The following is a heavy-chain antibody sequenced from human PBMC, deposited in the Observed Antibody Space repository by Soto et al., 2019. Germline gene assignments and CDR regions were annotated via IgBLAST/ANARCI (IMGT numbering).Heavy chain of an antibody. CDR3: ARVSWREKYGMDV. Sequence: GGSLRLSCAASGFTFSDSYMSWIRQAPGKGLEWISYITFSGNTVYYADSLKGRFTISRDNAKNSLYLQMNRLRAEDTAVYYCARVSWREKYGMDVWGQGTKVTVSS. CDR2: ITFSGNTV. J-gene: IGHJ6*02. V-gene: IGHV3-11*01. CDR1: GFTFSDSY.